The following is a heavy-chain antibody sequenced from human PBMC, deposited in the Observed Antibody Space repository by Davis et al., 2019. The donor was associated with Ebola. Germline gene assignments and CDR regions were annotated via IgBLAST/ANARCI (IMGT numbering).Heavy chain of an antibody. CDR2: INPNSGGT. V-gene: IGHV1-2*02. CDR1: RYTFTGYY. J-gene: IGHJ4*02. CDR3: ARASTDPFDY. Sequence: ASVQVSCMASRYTFTGYYIYWVRQDLGQGLEWMGWINPNSGGTNYAQKFQGRVTMTRDTSISTAYMELSRLRSDDTAVYYCARASTDPFDYWGQGTLVTVSS.